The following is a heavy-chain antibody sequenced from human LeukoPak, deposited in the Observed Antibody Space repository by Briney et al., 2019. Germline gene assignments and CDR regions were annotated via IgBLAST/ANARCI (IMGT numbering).Heavy chain of an antibody. J-gene: IGHJ4*02. CDR1: GFTFTNSW. CDR2: IKQDGSTK. Sequence: GGSLRLSCAASGFTFTNSWMAWVRQAPGKGLEWVANIKQDGSTKHYADSLKGRFTISRDNPKNSLYRQMNNLRADHTAVYYCTRDTDGSLDYWGQGILVTVAS. D-gene: IGHD1-26*01. V-gene: IGHV3-7*01. CDR3: TRDTDGSLDY.